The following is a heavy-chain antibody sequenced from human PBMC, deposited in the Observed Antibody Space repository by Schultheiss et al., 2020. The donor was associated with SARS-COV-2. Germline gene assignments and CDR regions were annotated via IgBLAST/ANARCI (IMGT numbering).Heavy chain of an antibody. J-gene: IGHJ6*02. V-gene: IGHV3-21*01. Sequence: GESLKISCAASGFTFSSYSMNWVRQAPGKGLEWVSSISSSSSYIYYADSVKGRFTISRDNAKNSLYLQMNSLRAEDTAVYYCARFRGVAYDFWSGSDYYGMDVWGQGTTVTVSS. CDR1: GFTFSSYS. CDR2: ISSSSSYI. D-gene: IGHD3-3*01. CDR3: ARFRGVAYDFWSGSDYYGMDV.